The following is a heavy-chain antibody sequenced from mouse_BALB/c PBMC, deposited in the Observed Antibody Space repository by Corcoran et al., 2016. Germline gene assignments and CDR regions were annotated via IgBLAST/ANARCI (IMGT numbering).Heavy chain of an antibody. Sequence: EVQLQQSGAELVKPGASVKLSCTASGFNIKDTYMHWVKQRPEQGLEWIGRIDPANGNTKYDPKFPGKATITADTSSNTAYLQLSSLTSEDTAVYYCARGGQLGLAWFAYWGEGTLVTVSA. CDR1: GFNIKDTY. J-gene: IGHJ3*01. D-gene: IGHD3-3*01. V-gene: IGHV14-3*02. CDR3: ARGGQLGLAWFAY. CDR2: IDPANGNT.